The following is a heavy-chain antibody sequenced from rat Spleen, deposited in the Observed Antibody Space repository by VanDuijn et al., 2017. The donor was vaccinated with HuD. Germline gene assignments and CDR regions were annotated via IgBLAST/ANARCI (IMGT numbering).Heavy chain of an antibody. V-gene: IGHV5S23*01. CDR2: ITNSGGST. CDR1: GFTFSNYY. J-gene: IGHJ2*01. CDR3: TRDRRY. Sequence: EVQLVESGGGLVQPGRSLKLSCAASGFTFSNYYMAWVRQAPTKGLEWVASITNSGGSTYYRDSVKGRFTISRDNAKSTLYLQMDSLRSEDTATYYCTRDRRYWGQGVMVTVSS.